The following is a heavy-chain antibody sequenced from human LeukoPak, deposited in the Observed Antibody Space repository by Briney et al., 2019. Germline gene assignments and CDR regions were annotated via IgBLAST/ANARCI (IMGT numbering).Heavy chain of an antibody. CDR1: GYSISSGYY. D-gene: IGHD3-3*01. CDR3: ASAYDFLSGYYSPGGYYFDY. Sequence: SETLSLTCAVSGYSISSGYYWGWIRQPPGKGLEWIGSIYHSGSTYYNPSLKSRVTISVDTSKNQFSRKLSSVTAANTAVYYCASAYDFLSGYYSPGGYYFDYWGQGTLVTVSS. CDR2: IYHSGST. V-gene: IGHV4-38-2*01. J-gene: IGHJ4*02.